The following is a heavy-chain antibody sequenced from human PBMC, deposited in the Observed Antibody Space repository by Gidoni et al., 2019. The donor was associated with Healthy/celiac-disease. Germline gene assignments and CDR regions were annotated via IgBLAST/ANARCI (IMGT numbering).Heavy chain of an antibody. CDR2: INHSGST. V-gene: IGHV4-34*01. CDR1: GGSFSGYY. D-gene: IGHD2-21*01. J-gene: IGHJ4*02. CDR3: AREAEVGEGAQF. Sequence: QVQLQQWGAGLLKPSETLSPTCAVYGGSFSGYYWSWIRQPPGKGLEWIGEINHSGSTNYNPSLKSRVTISVDTSKNQFSLKLSSVTAADTAVYYCAREAEVGEGAQFWGQGTLVTVSS.